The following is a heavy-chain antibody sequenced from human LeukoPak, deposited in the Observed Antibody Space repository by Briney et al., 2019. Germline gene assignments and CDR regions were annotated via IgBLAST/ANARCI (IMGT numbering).Heavy chain of an antibody. V-gene: IGHV1-69*05. CDR3: ARAEIMIVTGGYFDY. CDR2: IIPIFGTA. CDR1: GGTFSSYA. D-gene: IGHD3-22*01. J-gene: IGHJ4*02. Sequence: WASVKVSCKASGGTFSSYAISWVRQAPGQGLEWMGRIIPIFGTANYAQKFQGRVTITRNTSISTAYMELSSLRSEDTAVYYCARAEIMIVTGGYFDYWGQGTLVTVSS.